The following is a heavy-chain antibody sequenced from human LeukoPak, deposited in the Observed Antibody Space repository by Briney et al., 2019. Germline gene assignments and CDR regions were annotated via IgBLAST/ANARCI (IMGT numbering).Heavy chain of an antibody. V-gene: IGHV3-23*01. J-gene: IGHJ4*02. CDR2: IRGSGGST. CDR3: AKVYPAVGYFDY. Sequence: GGSLRLSCAASGFTFSSYAMSWVRQAPGKGLEWVSAIRGSGGSTYYADSVKGRFTISRGDSKNTLYLQMNSLRAEDTAVYYCAKVYPAVGYFDYWGREPWSPSPQ. CDR1: GFTFSSYA. D-gene: IGHD2-2*01.